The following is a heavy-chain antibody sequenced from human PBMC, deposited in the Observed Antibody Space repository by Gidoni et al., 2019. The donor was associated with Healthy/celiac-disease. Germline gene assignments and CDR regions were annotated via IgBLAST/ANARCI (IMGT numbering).Heavy chain of an antibody. V-gene: IGHV1-2*02. J-gene: IGHJ5*02. Sequence: QVQLVQSGAEVKKPGASVKVSCKASGYPFTGYYIHWVRQAPGQGLEWMGWINPNSGGTNYAQKFQGRVTMTRDTSISTAYMELSRLRSDDTAVYYCARDRSRIAAAGTIPNNWFDPWGQGTLVTVSS. CDR1: GYPFTGYY. CDR2: INPNSGGT. D-gene: IGHD6-13*01. CDR3: ARDRSRIAAAGTIPNNWFDP.